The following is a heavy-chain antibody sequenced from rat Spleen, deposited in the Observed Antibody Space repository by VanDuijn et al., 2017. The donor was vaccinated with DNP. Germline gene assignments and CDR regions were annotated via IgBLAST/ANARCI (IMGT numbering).Heavy chain of an antibody. J-gene: IGHJ4*01. V-gene: IGHV5-19*01. CDR1: EFTFSKSD. Sequence: EVQLVESGGGLVQPGGSLKLSCAASEFTFSKSDVAWVRQAPTRGLEWVASISPSGANIYYRDSVRGRFTIFRDNAKSTLYLQMDSLRSEDTATYYCTRGKNYALDAWGQGSSVTVSS. D-gene: IGHD1-4*01. CDR3: TRGKNYALDA. CDR2: ISPSGANI.